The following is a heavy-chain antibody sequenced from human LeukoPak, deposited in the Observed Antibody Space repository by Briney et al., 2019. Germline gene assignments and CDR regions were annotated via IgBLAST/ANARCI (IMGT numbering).Heavy chain of an antibody. V-gene: IGHV1-69*13. J-gene: IGHJ4*02. CDR2: IIPIFGTV. CDR3: ATTNSSGFDY. D-gene: IGHD6-19*01. Sequence: PLASVKVSCKASGGTFSSYAISWVRQAPGQGLEWMGGIIPIFGTVNYAQKFQGRVTITADESTSTAYMELSSLRSEDTAVYYCATTNSSGFDYWGQGTLVTVSS. CDR1: GGTFSSYA.